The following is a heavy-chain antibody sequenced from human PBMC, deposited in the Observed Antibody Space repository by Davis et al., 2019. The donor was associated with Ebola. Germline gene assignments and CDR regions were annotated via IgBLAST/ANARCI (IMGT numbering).Heavy chain of an antibody. V-gene: IGHV3-48*01. CDR2: ISSSSSTI. J-gene: IGHJ6*02. CDR3: AKGMYSSSTYYYGMDV. Sequence: GESLKISCAASGFTFSSYSMNWVRQAPGKGLEWVSYISSSSSTIYYADSVKGRFTISRDNAKNSLYLQMNSLRAEDTAVYYCAKGMYSSSTYYYGMDVWGQGTTVTVSS. D-gene: IGHD6-6*01. CDR1: GFTFSSYS.